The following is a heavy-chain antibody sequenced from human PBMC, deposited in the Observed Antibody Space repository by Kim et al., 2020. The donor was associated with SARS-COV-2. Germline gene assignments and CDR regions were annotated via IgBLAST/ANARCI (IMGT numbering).Heavy chain of an antibody. CDR2: ISYDGSNK. CDR3: AKVPYAAAAGTLHVY. CDR1: GFTFSSYG. Sequence: GGSLRLSCAASGFTFSSYGMHWVRQAPGKGLEWVAVISYDGSNKYYADSVKGRFTISRDNSKNTLYLQMNSLRAEDTAVYYCAKVPYAAAAGTLHVYWGQGTLVTVSS. J-gene: IGHJ4*02. D-gene: IGHD6-13*01. V-gene: IGHV3-30*18.